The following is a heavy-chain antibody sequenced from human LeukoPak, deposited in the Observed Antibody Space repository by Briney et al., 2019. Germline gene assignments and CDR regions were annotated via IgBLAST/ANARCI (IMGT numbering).Heavy chain of an antibody. Sequence: ASVKVSCKASGYTFTSYGISWVRQAPGQGLEWMGWISAYNGNTNYAQKLQGRVTMTTDTSTSTAYMELRSLRSDDTAVYYCARASVAGATFDAFDIWGQGTMVTVSS. J-gene: IGHJ3*02. V-gene: IGHV1-18*01. D-gene: IGHD6-19*01. CDR2: ISAYNGNT. CDR1: GYTFTSYG. CDR3: ARASVAGATFDAFDI.